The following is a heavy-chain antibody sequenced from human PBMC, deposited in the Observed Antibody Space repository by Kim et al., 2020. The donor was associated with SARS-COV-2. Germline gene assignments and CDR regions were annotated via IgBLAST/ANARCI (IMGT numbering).Heavy chain of an antibody. V-gene: IGHV3-30*04. CDR2: ISYDGSNK. Sequence: GGSLRLSCAASGFTFSSYAMHWVRQAPGKGLEWVAVISYDGSNKYYADSVKGRFTISRDNSKNTLYLQMNSLRAEDTAVYYCARGGRSSWTAFYIFDYWGQGTLVTVSS. CDR3: ARGGRSSWTAFYIFDY. D-gene: IGHD6-13*01. J-gene: IGHJ4*02. CDR1: GFTFSSYA.